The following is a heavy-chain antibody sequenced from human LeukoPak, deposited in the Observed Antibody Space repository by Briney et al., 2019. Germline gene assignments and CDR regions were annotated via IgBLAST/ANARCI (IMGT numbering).Heavy chain of an antibody. CDR1: GGSISSHY. Sequence: PSETLSLTCTVSGGSISSHYWSWIRQPPGKGLEWIGYIYYSGSTNYNPSLKSRVTITVDTSKNQFSLKLSSVTAADTAVYYCARVTYYYDSNYYYYYYMDVWGKGTTVTVSS. CDR3: ARVTYYYDSNYYYYYYMDV. J-gene: IGHJ6*03. V-gene: IGHV4-59*11. CDR2: IYYSGST. D-gene: IGHD3-22*01.